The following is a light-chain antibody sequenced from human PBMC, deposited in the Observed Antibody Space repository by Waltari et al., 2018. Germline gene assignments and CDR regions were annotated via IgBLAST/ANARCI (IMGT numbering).Light chain of an antibody. Sequence: ETVVTQSPATLSMSPGERATLSCRTSQTIGNNLAWYQQKPGQAPRLLIYGASSTAIGIPDRFSGSGSGTEFTLTISSLQSEDFAVYLCHQYNSWPPYTFGQGTKLEIK. J-gene: IGKJ2*01. CDR3: HQYNSWPPYT. CDR2: GAS. CDR1: QTIGNN. V-gene: IGKV3-15*01.